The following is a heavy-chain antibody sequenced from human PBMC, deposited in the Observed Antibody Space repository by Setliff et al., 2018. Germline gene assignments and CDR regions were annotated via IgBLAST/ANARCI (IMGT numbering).Heavy chain of an antibody. CDR3: ARVRPCGVDCSTGVGGPYYFDF. D-gene: IGHD2-21*02. J-gene: IGHJ4*02. CDR2: LSPYSGET. V-gene: IGHV1-18*01. Sequence: ASVKVSCKTSGFSFSTFGFSWVRQAPGQGLEWMGWLSPYSGETNYAQKFQDRLSVTADTSSKTTYMELRSLTSDDTAVYYCARVRPCGVDCSTGVGGPYYFDFWGQGTLVTVSS. CDR1: GFSFSTFG.